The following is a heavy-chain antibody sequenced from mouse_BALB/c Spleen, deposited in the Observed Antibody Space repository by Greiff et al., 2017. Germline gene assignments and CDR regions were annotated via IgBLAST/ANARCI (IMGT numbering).Heavy chain of an antibody. Sequence: VQLQQSGPSLVKPSQTLSLTCSVTGDSITSGYWNWIRKFPGNKLEYMGYISYSGSTYYNPSLKSRISITRDTSKDQYYLQLNSVTTEDTATYYCARSADSSGSTWFAYWGQGTLVTVSA. CDR1: GDSITSGY. CDR2: ISYSGST. CDR3: ARSADSSGSTWFAY. D-gene: IGHD3-2*01. V-gene: IGHV3-8*02. J-gene: IGHJ3*01.